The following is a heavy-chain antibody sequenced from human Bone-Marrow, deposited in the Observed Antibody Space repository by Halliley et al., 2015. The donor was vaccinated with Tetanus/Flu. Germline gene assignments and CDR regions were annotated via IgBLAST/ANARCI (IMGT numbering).Heavy chain of an antibody. Sequence: LERMGDLFPGDSDPRYSPSVQGQVTISADKSISPAYLQWSSLEASDTAVYYCQRIQWDGLVWWGQGTLVTVSS. J-gene: IGHJ4*02. CDR3: QRIQWDGLVW. V-gene: IGHV5-51*01. D-gene: IGHD1-26*01. CDR2: LFPGDSDP.